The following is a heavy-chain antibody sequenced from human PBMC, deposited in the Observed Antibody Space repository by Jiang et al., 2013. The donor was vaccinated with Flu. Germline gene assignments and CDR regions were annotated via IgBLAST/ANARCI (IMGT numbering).Heavy chain of an antibody. J-gene: IGHJ4*02. Sequence: GLEWVSYISSSGSYTNYADSVKGRFTISRDNAKNSLYLLMNSLRAEDTAVYYCARRYCSGGSCYPMTFDYWGQGTLVTVSS. V-gene: IGHV3-11*06. CDR3: ARRYCSGGSCYPMTFDY. CDR2: ISSSGSYT. D-gene: IGHD2-15*01.